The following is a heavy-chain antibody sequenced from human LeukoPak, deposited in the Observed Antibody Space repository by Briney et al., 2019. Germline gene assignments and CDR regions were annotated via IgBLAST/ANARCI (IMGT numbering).Heavy chain of an antibody. CDR2: IKAKTDGGTT. Sequence: GGSLRLSCAASGFIFSSASMSWVRQAPGKGLEWVGQIKAKTDGGTTDHAAPVKGRFTISRDDSMDTLYLHLGGLKTEDTAVYFCTTHRGYSSRPTFDYWGQGTLVTVSS. D-gene: IGHD6-13*01. J-gene: IGHJ4*02. V-gene: IGHV3-15*01. CDR3: TTHRGYSSRPTFDY. CDR1: GFIFSSAS.